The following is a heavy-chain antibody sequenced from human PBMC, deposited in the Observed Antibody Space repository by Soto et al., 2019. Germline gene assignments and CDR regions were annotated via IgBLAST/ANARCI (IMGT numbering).Heavy chain of an antibody. J-gene: IGHJ4*02. Sequence: QITLKESGPTLVKPTQTLTLTCTFSGFSLSTSGVGVGWIRQPPGKALEWLALIYWNDDKRYSPSLKSRLTITKDNSKNQVVLTMTNMDPVDTATYYCAHKAYDYVWGGFDYWGQGTLVTVSS. D-gene: IGHD3-16*01. CDR3: AHKAYDYVWGGFDY. V-gene: IGHV2-5*01. CDR2: IYWNDDK. CDR1: GFSLSTSGVG.